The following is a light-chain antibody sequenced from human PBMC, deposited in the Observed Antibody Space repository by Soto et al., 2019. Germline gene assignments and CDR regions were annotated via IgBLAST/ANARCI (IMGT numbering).Light chain of an antibody. J-gene: IGKJ2*01. Sequence: EIVLTQSPATLSLSPGERATLSCRASQSVSSYLAWYQQKPGQAPRLLIYDASNRATGIPARFSGSGSGTDFTLTISSLEPEDFAVYYCQPRGNWPAEYTFGQGTKLEIK. CDR2: DAS. CDR3: QPRGNWPAEYT. CDR1: QSVSSY. V-gene: IGKV3-11*01.